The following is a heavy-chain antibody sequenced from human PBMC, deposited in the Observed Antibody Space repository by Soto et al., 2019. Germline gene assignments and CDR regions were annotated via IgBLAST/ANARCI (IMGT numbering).Heavy chain of an antibody. CDR1: GFTFSNYA. Sequence: GGSLRLSCAASGFTFSNYAMTWVRQAPGKGLEWVSGVTASGSTYYADSVKGRFTISRDNSKNTLYLLMNSLRADDTAVYYCAKDRELLEAGFFDYWGQGTLVTVSS. CDR3: AKDRELLEAGFFDY. D-gene: IGHD1-26*01. CDR2: VTASGST. J-gene: IGHJ4*02. V-gene: IGHV3-23*01.